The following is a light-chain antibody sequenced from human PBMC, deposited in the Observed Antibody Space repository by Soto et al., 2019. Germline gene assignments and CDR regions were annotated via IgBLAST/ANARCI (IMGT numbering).Light chain of an antibody. CDR2: DNN. V-gene: IGLV1-51*01. Sequence: QSVLTQPPSVSAAPGQTVTISCSGSSSNIGNNYVSWYQQLPGTAPRLLIYDNNNRPSGIPGRFSGSKSGTSATLGITGRQTGDEADYYCATWDSSLSAVVFGGGTKLTVL. J-gene: IGLJ2*01. CDR1: SSNIGNNY. CDR3: ATWDSSLSAVV.